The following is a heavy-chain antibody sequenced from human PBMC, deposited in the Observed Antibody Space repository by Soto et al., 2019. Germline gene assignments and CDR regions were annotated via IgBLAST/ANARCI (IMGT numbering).Heavy chain of an antibody. CDR3: TRVSGSGYFDY. CDR1: GFTFSSYA. CDR2: ISSNGGST. V-gene: IGHV3-64*01. J-gene: IGHJ4*02. D-gene: IGHD1-1*01. Sequence: EVQLVESGGGLVQRGGSLRLYCAASGFTFSSYAMHWVRQAPGKGLEYVSAISSNGGSTYYANSVKGRFTISRDNSKNTLYLQMGSLRAEDMAVYYSTRVSGSGYFDYWSQGTLVTVSS.